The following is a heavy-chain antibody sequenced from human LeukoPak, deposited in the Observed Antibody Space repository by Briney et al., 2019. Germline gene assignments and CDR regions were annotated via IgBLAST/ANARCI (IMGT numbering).Heavy chain of an antibody. CDR2: INQDESKK. CDR3: ATNLWFNSRFDY. CDR1: GFTFSNDW. Sequence: PGGSLRLSCAASGFTFSNDWMCWVRQAPGKGLEWVANINQDESKKYYADSVKGRFTISRDNSKNTLYLQMNSLRAEDTAVYYCATNLWFNSRFDYWGQGTLVTVSS. D-gene: IGHD3-10*01. J-gene: IGHJ4*02. V-gene: IGHV3-7*03.